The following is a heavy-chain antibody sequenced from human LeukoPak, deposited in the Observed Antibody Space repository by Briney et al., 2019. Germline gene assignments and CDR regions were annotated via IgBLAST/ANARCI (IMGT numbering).Heavy chain of an antibody. V-gene: IGHV4-39*07. CDR2: IYYSGGT. CDR3: ARDGNFCSGGSCYPAFGY. D-gene: IGHD2-15*01. J-gene: IGHJ4*02. CDR1: GGSISSSSYY. Sequence: PSETLSLTCTVSGGSISSSSYYWGWIRQPPGKGLEWIGSIYYSGGTYYNPSLKSRVTISVDTSKNQFSLKLSSVTAADTAVYYCARDGNFCSGGSCYPAFGYWGQGTLVTVSS.